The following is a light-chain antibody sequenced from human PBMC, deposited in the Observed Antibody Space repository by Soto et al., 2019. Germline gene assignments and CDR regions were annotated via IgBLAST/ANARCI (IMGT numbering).Light chain of an antibody. CDR2: AAS. CDR3: LQDFNYPFT. V-gene: IGKV1-6*01. Sequence: AIQMTQSPSSLSASVGDRVTITCRASQGIRHDLTWYQQKPGKPPQLLIYAASRLQSRVPSRFSGSGSGTDFTLTISSLQPEDFATYYCLQDFNYPFTFGPGTKVDIK. CDR1: QGIRHD. J-gene: IGKJ3*01.